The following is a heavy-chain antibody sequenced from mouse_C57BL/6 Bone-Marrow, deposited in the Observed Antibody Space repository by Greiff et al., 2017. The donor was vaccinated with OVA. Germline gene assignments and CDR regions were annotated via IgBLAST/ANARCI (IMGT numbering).Heavy chain of an antibody. J-gene: IGHJ2*01. Sequence: VQLQQPGAELVMPGASVKLSCKASGYTFTSYWMHWVKQRPGQGLEWIGEIDPSDSYTNYNQKFKGKSTLTVDKSSSTAYMPLSSLTSEDSAVYYGARRLDYGGYYIDYWGQGTTLTVSS. CDR2: IDPSDSYT. CDR3: ARRLDYGGYYIDY. D-gene: IGHD1-1*02. V-gene: IGHV1-69*01. CDR1: GYTFTSYW.